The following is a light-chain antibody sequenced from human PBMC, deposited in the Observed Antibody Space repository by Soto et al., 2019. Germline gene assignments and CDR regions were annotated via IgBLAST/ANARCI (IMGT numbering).Light chain of an antibody. J-gene: IGLJ2*01. CDR3: SSYTRRSDSLV. Sequence: QSALTQPASVSGSPGQSIAISCTGTSDDVGDYNYVSWYQQHPGRAPKLMIYDVTNRPSGVSDRFSGSKSGNTASLTISGLQAEDEAVYYCSSYTRRSDSLVFGGGTKLTVL. CDR1: SDDVGDYNY. V-gene: IGLV2-14*03. CDR2: DVT.